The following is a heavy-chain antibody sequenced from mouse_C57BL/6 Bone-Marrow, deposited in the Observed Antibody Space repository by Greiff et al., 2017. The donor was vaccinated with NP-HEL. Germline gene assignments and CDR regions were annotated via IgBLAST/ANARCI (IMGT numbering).Heavy chain of an antibody. CDR2: IDPSDSYT. Sequence: QVQLQQPGAELVRPGTSVKLSCKASGYTFTSYWMPWVKQRPGQGLEWIGVIDPSDSYTYYTQKFKGKVTLTVDTSSSTAYMQLRSLTYEDSAVDYWARVSTMVKWFAYWGQGTLVTVSA. CDR1: GYTFTSYW. J-gene: IGHJ3*01. V-gene: IGHV1-59*01. CDR3: ARVSTMVKWFAY. D-gene: IGHD2-2*01.